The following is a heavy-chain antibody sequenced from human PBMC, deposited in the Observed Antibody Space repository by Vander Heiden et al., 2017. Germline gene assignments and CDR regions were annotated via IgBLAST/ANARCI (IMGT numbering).Heavy chain of an antibody. Sequence: QLQLQESGPGLVKPSETLSLTCTVSGGSISSSRYYWGWIRQPPGKGLEWIGSIYYSGSTYYNPALKSRVTISVDTSKNQFSLKLGSVTAADTAVYYCARRAGYGSGSYYFDYGMDVWGQGTTVTVSS. J-gene: IGHJ6*02. CDR2: IYYSGST. CDR1: GGSISSSRYY. CDR3: ARRAGYGSGSYYFDYGMDV. D-gene: IGHD3-10*01. V-gene: IGHV4-39*01.